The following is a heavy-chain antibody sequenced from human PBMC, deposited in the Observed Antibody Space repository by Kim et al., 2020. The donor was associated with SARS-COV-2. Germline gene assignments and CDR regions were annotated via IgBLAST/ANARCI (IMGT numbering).Heavy chain of an antibody. Sequence: GGSLRLSCAASGFTFSSYWMHWVRQAPGKGLVWVSRINTDGSSTSYADSVKGRFTISRDNAKNTLYLQMNSLKAEDTAVYYCAIRIAAAGFDHWGQGTLVTVSS. CDR2: INTDGSST. D-gene: IGHD6-13*01. V-gene: IGHV3-74*01. CDR1: GFTFSSYW. J-gene: IGHJ4*02. CDR3: AIRIAAAGFDH.